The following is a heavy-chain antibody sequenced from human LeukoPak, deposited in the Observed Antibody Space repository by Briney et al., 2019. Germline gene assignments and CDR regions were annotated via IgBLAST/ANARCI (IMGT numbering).Heavy chain of an antibody. J-gene: IGHJ4*02. D-gene: IGHD5-18*01. Sequence: PSETLSLTCTVSGGSISSSSYYWGWIRQPPGKGLEWIGSIYYSGSTYYNPSLKSRVTISVDTSKNQFSLKLSSVTAADTAVYYCAREHSYGPTDYWGQGTLVTVSS. CDR3: AREHSYGPTDY. CDR1: GGSISSSSYY. CDR2: IYYSGST. V-gene: IGHV4-39*07.